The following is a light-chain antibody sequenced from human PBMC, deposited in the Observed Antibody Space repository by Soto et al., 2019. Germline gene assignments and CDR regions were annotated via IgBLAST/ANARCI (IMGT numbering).Light chain of an antibody. CDR2: GAS. J-gene: IGKJ5*01. Sequence: DIVMTQSAANLSVSPGERDNLXCRASQKLSRGYRAWYQQKPGKVPRFLXXGASSRATGIQERLIGSGSGKDFTLNISRLEPEDFAVYYCKQYGGTPPITFGQGTRLEIK. CDR3: KQYGGTPPIT. CDR1: QKLSRGY. V-gene: IGKV3-20*01.